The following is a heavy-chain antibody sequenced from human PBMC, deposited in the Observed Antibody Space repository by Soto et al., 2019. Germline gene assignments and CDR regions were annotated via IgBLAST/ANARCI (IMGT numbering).Heavy chain of an antibody. V-gene: IGHV4-31*03. Sequence: PSETLSLTCTVSGDSISGGYYWSWIRQHPGKGLEWIGYIYYSGSTYYNPSLKSRVTISVDTSKNQFSLKLSSVTAADTAVYYCARGVVVVVAATPLFDPWGQGTQVTVSS. D-gene: IGHD2-15*01. CDR1: GDSISGGYY. J-gene: IGHJ5*02. CDR2: IYYSGST. CDR3: ARGVVVVVAATPLFDP.